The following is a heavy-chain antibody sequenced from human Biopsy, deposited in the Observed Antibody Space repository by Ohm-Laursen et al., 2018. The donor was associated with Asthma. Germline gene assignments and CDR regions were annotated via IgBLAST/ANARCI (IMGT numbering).Heavy chain of an antibody. Sequence: SLRLSCAASGFTVSRVHMFWVRQAPGKGLEWVAVVSYDGGVVHYADSMKGRFTISRDNAKSTLYLQMNRLRTDDTAVYFCAKRRGYSDLTDFDHWGQGTLVTVSS. CDR2: VSYDGGVV. J-gene: IGHJ4*02. CDR1: GFTVSRVH. CDR3: AKRRGYSDLTDFDH. V-gene: IGHV3-30*18. D-gene: IGHD3-3*01.